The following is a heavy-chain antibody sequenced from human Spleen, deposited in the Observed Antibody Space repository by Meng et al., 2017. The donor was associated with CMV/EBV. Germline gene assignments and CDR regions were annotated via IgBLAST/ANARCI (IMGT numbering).Heavy chain of an antibody. CDR1: GFTFSSYS. J-gene: IGHJ4*02. CDR3: ARQYPGGSDY. CDR2: ISSSGSTI. D-gene: IGHD3-16*01. V-gene: IGHV3-48*04. Sequence: LSLTCAASGFTFSSYSMNWVRQAPGKGLEWVSYISSSGSTIYYADSVKGRFTISRDNAKNSLYLQMNSLRAEDTALYYCARQYPGGSDYWGQGTLVTVSS.